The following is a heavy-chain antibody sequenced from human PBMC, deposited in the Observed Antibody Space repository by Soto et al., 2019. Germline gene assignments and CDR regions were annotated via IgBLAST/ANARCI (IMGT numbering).Heavy chain of an antibody. CDR3: ARGGSIAVAGTGWFDP. J-gene: IGHJ5*02. Sequence: PSETLSLTCTVSGASISSGDYFWSWIRQSPGKGLQWIGYIYDSGSTNYNPSLKSRVTISVDTSKNQFSLKLSSVTAADTAVYYCARGGSIAVAGTGWFDPWGQGTLVTVSS. V-gene: IGHV4-30-4*01. CDR2: IYDSGST. CDR1: GASISSGDYF. D-gene: IGHD6-19*01.